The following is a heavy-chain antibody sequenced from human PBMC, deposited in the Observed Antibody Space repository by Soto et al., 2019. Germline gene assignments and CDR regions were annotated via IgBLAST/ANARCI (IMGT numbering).Heavy chain of an antibody. J-gene: IGHJ4*02. CDR3: ARDFAMIVVAIFDY. Sequence: ASVKVSCTASGYTFTGYYMHWVRQAPGQGLEWMGWINPNSGGTNYAQKFQGRVTMTRDTSISTAYMELSRLRSDDTAVYYCARDFAMIVVAIFDYWGQGTLVTVSS. CDR2: INPNSGGT. V-gene: IGHV1-2*02. CDR1: GYTFTGYY. D-gene: IGHD3-22*01.